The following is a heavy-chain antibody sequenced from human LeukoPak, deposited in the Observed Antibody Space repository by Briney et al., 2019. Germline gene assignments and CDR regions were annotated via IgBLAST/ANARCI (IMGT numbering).Heavy chain of an antibody. Sequence: GSLRLSCAASGFTFSNYVIHWVRQPPGKGLEWLAVISYDGTNKYYADSVKGRFTISRDHSQSTVDLQMNTLRGADTAVYYCVRSPTYYNMDVWGKGTTVTVSS. CDR3: VRSPTYYNMDV. CDR1: GFTFSNYV. CDR2: ISYDGTNK. J-gene: IGHJ6*03. V-gene: IGHV3-30-3*01.